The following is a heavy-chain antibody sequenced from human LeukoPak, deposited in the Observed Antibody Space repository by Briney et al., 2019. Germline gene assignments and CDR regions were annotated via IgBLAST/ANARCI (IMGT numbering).Heavy chain of an antibody. V-gene: IGHV4-61*02. Sequence: SETLSLTCTVSGGSISSGDYYWSWIRQPAGKGLEWIGRIYTSGSTNYNPSLKSRVTMSVDTSKNQFSLKLSSVTAADTAVYYCAREGGLSFDYWGQGTLVTVSS. D-gene: IGHD4/OR15-4a*01. CDR3: AREGGLSFDY. J-gene: IGHJ4*02. CDR2: IYTSGST. CDR1: GGSISSGDYY.